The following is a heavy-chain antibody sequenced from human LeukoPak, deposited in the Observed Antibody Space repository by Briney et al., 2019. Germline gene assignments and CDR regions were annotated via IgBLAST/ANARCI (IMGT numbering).Heavy chain of an antibody. CDR2: IYYSGST. V-gene: IGHV4-61*01. J-gene: IGHJ4*02. CDR3: ARAPGNSGGYYFDY. D-gene: IGHD2-15*01. Sequence: SETLSLTCTVSGGSVSSGSYYWSWIRQPPGKGLEWIGYIYYSGSTNYNPSLKSRVTISVDTSKNQFSLKLSSVTAADTAVYYCARAPGNSGGYYFDYWGQGTLVTVSS. CDR1: GGSVSSGSYY.